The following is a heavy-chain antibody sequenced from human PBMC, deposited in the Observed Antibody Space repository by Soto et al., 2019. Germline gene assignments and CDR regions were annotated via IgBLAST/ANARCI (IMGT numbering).Heavy chain of an antibody. Sequence: SETLCLTCTVSGGSISSSTSYWGWIRQPPGKGLEWIGSINYSGSTYYSPSLKSRVTISADTSKNQFSLKLSSVTAADTAVYYCARPVNYYYYMDVWGKGTMVTVSS. CDR2: INYSGST. V-gene: IGHV4-39*01. J-gene: IGHJ6*03. CDR3: ARPVNYYYYMDV. CDR1: GGSISSSTSY.